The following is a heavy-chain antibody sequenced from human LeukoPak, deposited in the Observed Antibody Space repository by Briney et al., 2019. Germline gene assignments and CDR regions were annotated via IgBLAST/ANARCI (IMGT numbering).Heavy chain of an antibody. CDR2: ISSSSSYI. CDR1: GFTFSSYS. Sequence: GGSLRLSCAASGFTFSSYSMNWVRQAPGKGLEWVSSISSSSSYIYYADSVKGRFTISTDNAKNSLYLQMNSLRAEDTAVYYCAREFIYDSSGYFGYWGQGALVTVSS. D-gene: IGHD3-22*01. J-gene: IGHJ4*02. V-gene: IGHV3-21*01. CDR3: AREFIYDSSGYFGY.